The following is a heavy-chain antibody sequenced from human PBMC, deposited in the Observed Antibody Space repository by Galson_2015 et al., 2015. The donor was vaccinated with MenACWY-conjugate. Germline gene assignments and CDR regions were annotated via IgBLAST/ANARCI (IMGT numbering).Heavy chain of an antibody. Sequence: SLRLSCAASGFTFSNSWMNWLRQAPGSGLEWVANINPEGSRGTYVDSVKGRFTISGDNAENSVYLEMNSLRPEDTAVFYCAAWTADDNYWAQGTLVTVSS. D-gene: IGHD3/OR15-3a*01. V-gene: IGHV3-7*01. CDR2: INPEGSRG. CDR1: GFTFSNSW. J-gene: IGHJ4*02. CDR3: AAWTADDNY.